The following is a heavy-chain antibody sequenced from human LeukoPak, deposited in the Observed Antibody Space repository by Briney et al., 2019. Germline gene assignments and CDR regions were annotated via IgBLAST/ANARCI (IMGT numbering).Heavy chain of an antibody. J-gene: IGHJ5*02. V-gene: IGHV1-69*13. D-gene: IGHD3-10*01. Sequence: SVKVSCKASGGTFSSYAISWVRQAPGQGLEWMGGIIPIFGTANYAQKFQGRVTITADESTSTAYMELSSLRSEDTAVYYCARTGKYYYGSGSDNWFDPWGQGTLVTVSS. CDR1: GGTFSSYA. CDR2: IIPIFGTA. CDR3: ARTGKYYYGSGSDNWFDP.